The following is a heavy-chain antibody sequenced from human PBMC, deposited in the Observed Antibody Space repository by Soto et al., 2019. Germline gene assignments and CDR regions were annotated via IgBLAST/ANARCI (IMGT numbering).Heavy chain of an antibody. CDR3: ARHAGRLLWFGELPLDY. J-gene: IGHJ4*02. D-gene: IGHD3-10*01. V-gene: IGHV4-39*01. CDR1: GGSISSSSYY. CDR2: IYYSGST. Sequence: SEPLSLTCTVSGGSISSSSYYWGWILHPPGKGLEWIGSIYYSGSTYYNPSLKSRVTISVDTSKNQFSLKLSSVTAADTAVYYCARHAGRLLWFGELPLDYWGQETMVAGSA.